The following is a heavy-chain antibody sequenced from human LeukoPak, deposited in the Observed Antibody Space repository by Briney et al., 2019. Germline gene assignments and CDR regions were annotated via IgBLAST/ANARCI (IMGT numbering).Heavy chain of an antibody. V-gene: IGHV3-53*01. D-gene: IGHD3-10*01. J-gene: IGHJ4*02. Sequence: GGSLRLSCAASGFTVSSNYMSWVRLAPGKGLEWVSVIYSGGSTYYADSVKGRFTISRDNSKNTLYLQMNSLRAEDTAVYYCAKLYGSGTYYNLFDYWGQGTLVTVSS. CDR1: GFTVSSNY. CDR2: IYSGGST. CDR3: AKLYGSGTYYNLFDY.